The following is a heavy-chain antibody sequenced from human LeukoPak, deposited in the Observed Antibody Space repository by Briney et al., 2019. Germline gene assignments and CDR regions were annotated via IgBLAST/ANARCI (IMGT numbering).Heavy chain of an antibody. Sequence: GGSLRLSCAASGFTFSDYYMSWLRQAPGKGLERVSYISSSGSTIYYADSVKGRFTISRDNAKNSLYLNIHSLRAEDTAVYYCARDRADPDYGDYVFAYWGQGTLVTVSS. CDR3: ARDRADPDYGDYVFAY. J-gene: IGHJ4*02. V-gene: IGHV3-11*04. D-gene: IGHD4-17*01. CDR1: GFTFSDYY. CDR2: ISSSGSTI.